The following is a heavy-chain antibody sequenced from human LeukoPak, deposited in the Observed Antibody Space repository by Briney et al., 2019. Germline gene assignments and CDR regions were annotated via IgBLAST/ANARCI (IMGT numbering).Heavy chain of an antibody. Sequence: ASVTVSFKASGYTFICYYRHWVRQAPGQGLEGVGWIDPNSGDTKYAQKVQGRVTMPSDTSICTALMDLRSLRSDDTAVYYCARDLVLGYAPPSFDYWGQGTLVSVSS. D-gene: IGHD5-18*01. CDR2: IDPNSGDT. CDR1: GYTFICYY. CDR3: ARDLVLGYAPPSFDY. V-gene: IGHV1-2*02. J-gene: IGHJ4*02.